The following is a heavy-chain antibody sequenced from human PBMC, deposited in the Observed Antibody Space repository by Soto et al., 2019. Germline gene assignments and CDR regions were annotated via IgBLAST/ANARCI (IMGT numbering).Heavy chain of an antibody. D-gene: IGHD4-4*01. Sequence: PSETLSLTCTVSGGSISSYYWSWIRQPPGKGLEWIGYIYYSGSTNYNPSLKSRVTISVGTSKNQFSLKLSSVTAADTAVYYCARVSDYSNYVRYYYYGMDVWGQGTTVTVSS. CDR2: IYYSGST. CDR3: ARVSDYSNYVRYYYYGMDV. V-gene: IGHV4-59*01. J-gene: IGHJ6*02. CDR1: GGSISSYY.